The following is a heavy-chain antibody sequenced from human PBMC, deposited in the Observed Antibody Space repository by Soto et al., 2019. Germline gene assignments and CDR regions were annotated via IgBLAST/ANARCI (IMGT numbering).Heavy chain of an antibody. D-gene: IGHD3-10*01. CDR3: ARSTMVRGVIILDY. CDR1: GYTLTELS. V-gene: IGHV1-24*01. CDR2: FDPEDGET. J-gene: IGHJ4*02. Sequence: ASVKVSCKVSGYTLTELSMHWVRQAPVKGLEWMGGFDPEDGETIYAQKFQGRVTMTEDTSTDTAYMELSSLRSEDTAVYYCARSTMVRGVIILDYWGQGTLVTVSS.